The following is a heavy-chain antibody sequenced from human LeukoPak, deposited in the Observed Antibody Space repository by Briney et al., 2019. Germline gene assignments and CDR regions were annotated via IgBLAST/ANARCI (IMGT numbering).Heavy chain of an antibody. J-gene: IGHJ4*02. V-gene: IGHV3-9*01. Sequence: GRSLRLSCAASGFTFDDYAMHWVRQAPGKGLEWVSGISWNSGSIGYADSVKGRFTISRDNAKNSLYLQMNSLRAEDTALYYCAKDNQSIAVAPVDYWGQGTLVTVSS. CDR2: ISWNSGSI. CDR1: GFTFDDYA. CDR3: AKDNQSIAVAPVDY. D-gene: IGHD6-19*01.